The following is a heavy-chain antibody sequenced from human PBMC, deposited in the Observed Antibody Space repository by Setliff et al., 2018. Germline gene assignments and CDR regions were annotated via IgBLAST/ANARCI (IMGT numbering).Heavy chain of an antibody. CDR1: GYSFTSYW. D-gene: IGHD3-9*01. J-gene: IGHJ3*02. CDR3: ARQGRPKYDILTGFAYGDAFDI. V-gene: IGHV5-51*01. CDR2: IYPGDSDT. Sequence: GESLKISCKGSGYSFTSYWIGWVRQMPGKGLEWMGIIYPGDSDTRYSPSFQGQVTISADKSISTAYPQWSSLKASDTAMYYCARQGRPKYDILTGFAYGDAFDIWGQGTMVTVSS.